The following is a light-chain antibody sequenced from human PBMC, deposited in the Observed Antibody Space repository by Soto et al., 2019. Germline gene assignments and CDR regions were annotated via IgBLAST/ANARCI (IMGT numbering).Light chain of an antibody. V-gene: IGKV3-20*01. CDR3: QQYHTTPWT. J-gene: IGKJ1*01. CDR2: GAS. Sequence: EIVLTQSPGTLSLSAGESASLSCRASQSVSTSVAWYQQKPGQAPRLLLYGASSWATGIPDRFSGSGSGTDFTLTINRLEPEDFAVYYCQQYHTTPWTFDRGTKVEVK. CDR1: QSVSTSV.